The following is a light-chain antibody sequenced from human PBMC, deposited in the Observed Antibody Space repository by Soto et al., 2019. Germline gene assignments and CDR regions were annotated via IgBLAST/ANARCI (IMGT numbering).Light chain of an antibody. V-gene: IGKV3-15*01. CDR2: GAS. CDR1: QSVSSN. J-gene: IGKJ1*01. CDR3: QQQSNWPRA. Sequence: EFVLTQSPGTLSLSPGERATLSCRASQSVSSNLAWYQQKPGQAPRLLIYGASTRATGIPARFSGSGSGTEFTLTISSLQSEDFAVYYCQQQSNWPRAFGQGTKVDIK.